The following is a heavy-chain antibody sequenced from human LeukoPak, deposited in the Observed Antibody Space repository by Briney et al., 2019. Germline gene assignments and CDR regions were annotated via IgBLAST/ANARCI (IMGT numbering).Heavy chain of an antibody. J-gene: IGHJ3*02. Sequence: PGGSLRLSCAASGFTFSSYSMNWVRQAPGKGREWVSSISSSSSYIYYADSVKGRFTISRDNAKNSLYLQMNSLRAEDTAVYYCARADLYCSSSGCARRAFDIWGQGTMVTVSS. CDR2: ISSSSSYI. V-gene: IGHV3-21*01. CDR3: ARADLYCSSSGCARRAFDI. D-gene: IGHD3-22*01. CDR1: GFTFSSYS.